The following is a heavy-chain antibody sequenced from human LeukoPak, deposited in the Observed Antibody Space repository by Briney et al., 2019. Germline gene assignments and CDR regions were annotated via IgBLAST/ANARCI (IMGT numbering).Heavy chain of an antibody. CDR1: GFTFSSYS. CDR2: ISSSSSYI. V-gene: IGHV3-21*01. Sequence: GGSLRLSXAASGFTFSSYSMNWVGQAPGKGLEWVSSISSSSSYIYYADSVKGRFTISRDNAKNSLYLQMNSLRAEDTAVYYCAKGDSSGFDYWGQGTLVTVSS. CDR3: AKGDSSGFDY. D-gene: IGHD3-22*01. J-gene: IGHJ4*02.